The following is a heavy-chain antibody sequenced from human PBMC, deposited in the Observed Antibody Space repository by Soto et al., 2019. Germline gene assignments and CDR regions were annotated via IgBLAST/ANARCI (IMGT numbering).Heavy chain of an antibody. Sequence: AASVKVSCKASGYTFTSYYMHWVRQAPGQGLEWMGIINPSGGSTSYAQKFQGRVTMTRDTSTSTVYMELSSLRSEDTAVYYCARDSGSYTPVAYYFDYWGQGTLVTVSS. V-gene: IGHV1-46*01. CDR3: ARDSGSYTPVAYYFDY. J-gene: IGHJ4*02. CDR2: INPSGGST. CDR1: GYTFTSYY. D-gene: IGHD1-26*01.